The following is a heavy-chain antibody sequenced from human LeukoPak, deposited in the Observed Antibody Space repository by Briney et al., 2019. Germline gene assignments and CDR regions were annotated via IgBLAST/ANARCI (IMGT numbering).Heavy chain of an antibody. J-gene: IGHJ4*02. D-gene: IGHD6-19*01. Sequence: GASVKVSSKASGYTYSGYYMHWVRQAPGQGLEWMGWIYPNSGDTNYAQSFQGRVTMTRDTSISTVYMELTRLTSDDTAVYYCARGSVTGGWYLNLGYLVQGTLVTVSS. CDR3: ARGSVTGGWYLNLGY. CDR1: GYTYSGYY. V-gene: IGHV1-2*02. CDR2: IYPNSGDT.